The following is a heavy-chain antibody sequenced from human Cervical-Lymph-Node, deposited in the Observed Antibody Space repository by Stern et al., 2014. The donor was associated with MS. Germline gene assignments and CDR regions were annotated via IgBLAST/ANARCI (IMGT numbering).Heavy chain of an antibody. D-gene: IGHD1-20*01. CDR1: GFSLSTSGMC. V-gene: IGHV2-70*11. Sequence: ESGPALVKPTQTLTLTCTFSGFSLSTSGMCVSWIRQPPGKALEWLARIDWDDDKYYSTSLKTWLTISKDTSKNQVVLTMTNMDPVDTATYYCARMVTGTNDYWGQGTLVTVSS. J-gene: IGHJ4*02. CDR3: ARMVTGTNDY. CDR2: IDWDDDK.